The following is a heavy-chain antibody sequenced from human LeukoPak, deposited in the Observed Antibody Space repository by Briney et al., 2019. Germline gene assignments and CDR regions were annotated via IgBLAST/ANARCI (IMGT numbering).Heavy chain of an antibody. CDR1: GFTFSSYA. D-gene: IGHD5-18*01. J-gene: IGHJ4*02. CDR2: ISGSGAST. Sequence: GGSLRLSCAASGFTFSSYAISWVRQAPGKGLEWVSSISGSGASTYYADSVKGRFTISRHNSKNTLYLQMNSLRAEDTAVYYCARAEYSYGPYYFDYWGQGTLVTVSS. V-gene: IGHV3-23*01. CDR3: ARAEYSYGPYYFDY.